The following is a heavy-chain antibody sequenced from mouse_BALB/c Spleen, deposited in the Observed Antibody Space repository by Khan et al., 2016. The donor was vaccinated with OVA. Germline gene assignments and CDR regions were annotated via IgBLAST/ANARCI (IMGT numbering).Heavy chain of an antibody. CDR3: AKVTPDYYSMDY. CDR2: ILSDGGT. V-gene: IGHV2-3*01. J-gene: IGHJ4*01. Sequence: QVQLQESGPGLVAPSQSLSITCSVSGFSLTSYCVSWVRQPPGKGLQWLIVILSDGGTTYHSALLYRLIISKDNSKNQVFLKLNSLQTDDTASYYCAKVTPDYYSMDYWGQGTSVTVSS. CDR1: GFSLTSYC. D-gene: IGHD1-1*01.